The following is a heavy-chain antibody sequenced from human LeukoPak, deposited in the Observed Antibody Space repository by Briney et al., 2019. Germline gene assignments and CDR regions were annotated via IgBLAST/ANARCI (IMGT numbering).Heavy chain of an antibody. CDR1: GFTLSSYW. J-gene: IGHJ4*02. CDR2: IKQDGSEK. V-gene: IGHV3-7*01. CDR3: ARDQMYYDFWSGYNGY. Sequence: PGGSLRLSCAASGFTLSSYWMSSVRQAPGKGLEWVANIKQDGSEKYYVDSVKGRFTISRDNAKNSLYLQMNSLRAEYTAVYYCARDQMYYDFWSGYNGYWGQGTLVTVSS. D-gene: IGHD3-3*01.